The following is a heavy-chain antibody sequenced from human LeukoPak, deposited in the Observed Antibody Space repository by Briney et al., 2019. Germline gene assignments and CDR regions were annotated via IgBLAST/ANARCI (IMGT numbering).Heavy chain of an antibody. J-gene: IGHJ4*02. CDR2: INPNSGGT. Sequence: ASVKDSCKASGYTFTGYYMHWVRQAPGQGVEWMGWINPNSGGTNYAQKFQGRVTMTRDTSISTAYMELSRLRSDDTAVYYCASDEGGIVATIFDYWGQGTLVTVSS. D-gene: IGHD5-12*01. CDR3: ASDEGGIVATIFDY. CDR1: GYTFTGYY. V-gene: IGHV1-2*02.